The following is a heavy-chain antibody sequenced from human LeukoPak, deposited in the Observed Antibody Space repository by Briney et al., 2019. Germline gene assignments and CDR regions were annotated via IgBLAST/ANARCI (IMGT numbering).Heavy chain of an antibody. D-gene: IGHD6-19*01. CDR1: GFTFSSYW. CDR2: IKQDGSEK. J-gene: IGHJ4*02. V-gene: IGHV3-7*01. Sequence: PGGSLRLSCAASGFTFSSYWMSWVRQAPGKGLEWVANIKQDGSEKYYVDSVKGRFTISRDNAKNSLYLQMNGLRAEDTAVYYCARDTRDGYSSGWYAYWGQGTLVTVSS. CDR3: ARDTRDGYSSGWYAY.